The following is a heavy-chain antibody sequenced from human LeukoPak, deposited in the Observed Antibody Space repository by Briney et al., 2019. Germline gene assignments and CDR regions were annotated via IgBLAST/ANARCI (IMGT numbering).Heavy chain of an antibody. CDR3: AKVPTGVGSGSY. J-gene: IGHJ4*02. Sequence: GGSLRLSCAASGFTFSSYGMHWVRQAPGKGLEWVAVIIHDGSNKDYADSVKGRFTISRDNSKNTLYLQMNSLRTEDTTVYYCAKVPTGVGSGSYWGQGTLVTVSS. CDR2: IIHDGSNK. V-gene: IGHV3-30*18. D-gene: IGHD3-10*01. CDR1: GFTFSSYG.